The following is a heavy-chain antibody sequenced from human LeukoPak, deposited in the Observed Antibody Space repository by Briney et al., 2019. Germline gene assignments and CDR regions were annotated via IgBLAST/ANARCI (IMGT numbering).Heavy chain of an antibody. Sequence: GGSLSLSCAASGFTFNIYAMSWVRQSPGKGLEWVAFIRYDGSNKYYADSVKGRFTISRDNSKNTLFLVMNSLRAEDTAVYYCAKDLVVAGMGFFDYWGQGTLVTVSS. CDR3: AKDLVVAGMGFFDY. CDR2: IRYDGSNK. D-gene: IGHD6-19*01. CDR1: GFTFNIYA. V-gene: IGHV3-30*02. J-gene: IGHJ4*02.